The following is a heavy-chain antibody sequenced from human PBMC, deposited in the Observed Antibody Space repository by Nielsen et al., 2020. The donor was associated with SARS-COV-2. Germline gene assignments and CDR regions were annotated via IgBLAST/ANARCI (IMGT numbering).Heavy chain of an antibody. D-gene: IGHD6-25*01. Sequence: GGSLRLSCAASGFMFSTYAMSWVRQAPGTGLEWVSGITGSGGRTHSADSVEGRFTISRDNSKNTLYLQMNSLRAEDTAVYYCAKAFRSSDWVRAATDFWGQGTLVTVSS. CDR2: ITGSGGRT. CDR3: AKAFRSSDWVRAATDF. J-gene: IGHJ4*02. CDR1: GFMFSTYA. V-gene: IGHV3-23*01.